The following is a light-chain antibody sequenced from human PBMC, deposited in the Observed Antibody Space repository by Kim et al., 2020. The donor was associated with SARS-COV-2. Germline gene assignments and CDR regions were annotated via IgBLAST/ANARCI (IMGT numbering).Light chain of an antibody. V-gene: IGKV1-6*01. CDR3: LQDDSYPRT. J-gene: IGKJ4*01. Sequence: AIQMTQSPSSLSASVGDRITITCRASQGIRNELGWYQQRPGKAPKVLIYAASSLESGVSSRFRGSGSGTYFTLTISSLQPEDSATYYCLQDDSYPRTFGGGTKVDIK. CDR2: AAS. CDR1: QGIRNE.